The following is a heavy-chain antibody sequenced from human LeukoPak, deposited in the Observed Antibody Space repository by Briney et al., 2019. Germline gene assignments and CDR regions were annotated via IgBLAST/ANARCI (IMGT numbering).Heavy chain of an antibody. D-gene: IGHD3-10*01. Sequence: PGGSPRLSCAASGFTFNIYAMSWVRQAPGKGLAWVSAISRDGGSTYYADSVKGRFTISRDNSKNTVFLQMNSLRAEDTAVYYCAKGFYYYGSGSYRYFEQWGQGTLVTVSS. CDR2: ISRDGGST. J-gene: IGHJ4*02. CDR1: GFTFNIYA. V-gene: IGHV3-23*01. CDR3: AKGFYYYGSGSYRYFEQ.